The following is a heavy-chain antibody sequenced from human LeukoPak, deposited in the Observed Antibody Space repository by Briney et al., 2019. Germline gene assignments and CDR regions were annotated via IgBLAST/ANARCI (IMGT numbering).Heavy chain of an antibody. J-gene: IGHJ4*02. V-gene: IGHV6-1*01. CDR1: GDSVSCSISA. CDR3: VRDWFGWYFDF. CDR2: TYYRSKWYN. D-gene: IGHD3-10*01. Sequence: SQTLSLTCAISGDSVSCSISAWVWIRQSPSRGLEWLGRTYYRSKWYNEYALSVKSRITINPDTSRNQFSLQLTSMTPEDTAVYYCVRDWFGWYFDFWGQGILVTVSS.